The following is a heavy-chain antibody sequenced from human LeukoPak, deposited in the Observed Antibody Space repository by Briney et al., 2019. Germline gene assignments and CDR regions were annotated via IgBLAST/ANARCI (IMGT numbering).Heavy chain of an antibody. CDR1: GGSISSGDYY. V-gene: IGHV4-30-4*01. Sequence: PSETLSLTCTVSGGSISSGDYYWSWIRQPPGKGLEWIGYIYYSGSTYYNPSLKSRVTISVDTSKNQFSLKLSSVTAADTAVYYCARARYYYDSSGYYYADAFDIWGQGTMVTVSS. J-gene: IGHJ3*02. D-gene: IGHD3-22*01. CDR3: ARARYYYDSSGYYYADAFDI. CDR2: IYYSGST.